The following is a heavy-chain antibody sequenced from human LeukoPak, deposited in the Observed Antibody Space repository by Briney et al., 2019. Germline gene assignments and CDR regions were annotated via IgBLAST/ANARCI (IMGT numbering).Heavy chain of an antibody. V-gene: IGHV3-23*01. CDR1: GFTLSSYA. CDR3: VRSVFGSPDY. J-gene: IGHJ4*02. Sequence: SGGSLRLSCAASGFTLSSYAMSWVRQAPGKGLEWVSATSSSDAGTYHAESVRGRFTISRDNSKNTLYLQMNSLRPEDTAVYYCVRSVFGSPDYWGQGTLVTVSS. CDR2: TSSSDAGT. D-gene: IGHD3-10*01.